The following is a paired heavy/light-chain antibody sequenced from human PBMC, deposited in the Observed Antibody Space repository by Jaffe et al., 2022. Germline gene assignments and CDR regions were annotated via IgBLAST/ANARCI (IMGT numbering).Heavy chain of an antibody. V-gene: IGHV1-2*02. D-gene: IGHD2-2*01. CDR3: VRDVYGVVPTADF. CDR2: INPYNGDT. Sequence: QVHMVQSGAEVKKPGASVRVSCKASGYTFTAYAIHWVRQAPGQGLECMGWINPYNGDTKYAQKFQGRVTMTRDTSISTAYMELNGLRSDDTAVYYCVRDVYGVVPTADFWGQGTLVTVSS. CDR1: GYTFTAYA. J-gene: IGHJ4*02.
Light chain of an antibody. CDR3: QYYGNSPWT. CDR1: QSVSDSQ. Sequence: EIVLTQSPGTLSLSPGERATLSCRASQSVSDSQLAWYQQKPGQAPRLLIHGASIRATGIPDRFSGSGSGTDLTLTISRLEPEDFAVYFCQYYGNSPWTFGQGTKVEIK. J-gene: IGKJ1*01. V-gene: IGKV3-20*01. CDR2: GAS.